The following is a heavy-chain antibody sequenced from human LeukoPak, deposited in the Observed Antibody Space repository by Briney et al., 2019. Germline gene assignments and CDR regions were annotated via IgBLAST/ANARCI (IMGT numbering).Heavy chain of an antibody. V-gene: IGHV3-43*02. Sequence: PGGSLRLSCAASGFTFDDYAMHWVRQAPGKGLEWVSLISGDGGSTYYADSVKGRFTISRDNSKISLYLQMNSLRTEDTALYYCAKDWCTNGVCYNRYFDYWGQGTLVTVSS. CDR1: GFTFDDYA. CDR2: ISGDGGST. J-gene: IGHJ4*02. D-gene: IGHD2-8*01. CDR3: AKDWCTNGVCYNRYFDY.